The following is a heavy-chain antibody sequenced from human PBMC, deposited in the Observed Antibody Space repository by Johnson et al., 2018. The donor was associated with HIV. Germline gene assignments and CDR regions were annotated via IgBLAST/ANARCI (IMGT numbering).Heavy chain of an antibody. CDR1: GFTFSSYA. CDR3: ARDLSIYDAFDI. CDR2: ISYDGSNK. J-gene: IGHJ3*02. V-gene: IGHV3-30*04. Sequence: QVQLVESGGGVVQPGRSLRLSCAASGFTFSSYAMHWVRQAPGKGLEWVVVISYDGSNKYYADSVKGRFTISRDNSKNTLYLQMNSLRAEDTAVYYCARDLSIYDAFDIWGQGTMVTVSS. D-gene: IGHD2-2*01.